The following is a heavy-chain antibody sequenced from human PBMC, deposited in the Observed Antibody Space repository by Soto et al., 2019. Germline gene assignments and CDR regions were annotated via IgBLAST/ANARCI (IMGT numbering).Heavy chain of an antibody. Sequence: SETLSLTCTVSGGSISSYYWSWIRQPPGKGLEWIGYIYYSGSTNYNPSLKSRVTISVDTSKNQFSLKLSSVTAADTAVYYCARDHLTVTTFAFDIWGQGTMVTVSS. J-gene: IGHJ3*02. CDR2: IYYSGST. CDR1: GGSISSYY. CDR3: ARDHLTVTTFAFDI. V-gene: IGHV4-59*01. D-gene: IGHD4-17*01.